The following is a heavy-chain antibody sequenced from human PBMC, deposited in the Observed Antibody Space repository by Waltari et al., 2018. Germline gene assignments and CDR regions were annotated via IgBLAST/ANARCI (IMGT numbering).Heavy chain of an antibody. D-gene: IGHD2-2*01. Sequence: QVQLQQWGAGLLKPSETLSLTCAVYGGSFSGYYWSWIRQPPGKGLEWIGEINHSGSTNYNPSLKSRVTISVDTSKNQFSLKLSSVTAADTAVYYCARGREWPSCFIDYWGQGTLVTVSS. CDR1: GGSFSGYY. CDR3: ARGREWPSCFIDY. J-gene: IGHJ4*02. CDR2: INHSGST. V-gene: IGHV4-34*01.